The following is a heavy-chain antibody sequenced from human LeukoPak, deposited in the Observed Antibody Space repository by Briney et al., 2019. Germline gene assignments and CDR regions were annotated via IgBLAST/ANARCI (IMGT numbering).Heavy chain of an antibody. D-gene: IGHD6-19*01. V-gene: IGHV1-69*06. J-gene: IGHJ4*02. CDR1: GGTFSSYA. CDR2: IIPIFGTA. Sequence: SVKVSCKASGGTFSSYAVSWVRQAPGQGLEWMGGIIPIFGTANYAQKFQGRVTITADKSTSTAYMELSSLRSEDTAVYYCASYSSGGYYFDYWGQGTLVTVSS. CDR3: ASYSSGGYYFDY.